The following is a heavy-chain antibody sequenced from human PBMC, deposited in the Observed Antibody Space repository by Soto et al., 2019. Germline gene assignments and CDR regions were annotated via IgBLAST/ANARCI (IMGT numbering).Heavy chain of an antibody. Sequence: SETLSLTCTVSGGSISSGGYYWSWIRQHPGKGLEWIGYIYYSGSTYYNPSLKSRVTISVDTSKNQFSLKLSSVTAADTAVYDCARAGSSWLIFDYWGQGTLVTVSS. D-gene: IGHD6-13*01. CDR3: ARAGSSWLIFDY. CDR1: GGSISSGGYY. V-gene: IGHV4-31*03. J-gene: IGHJ4*02. CDR2: IYYSGST.